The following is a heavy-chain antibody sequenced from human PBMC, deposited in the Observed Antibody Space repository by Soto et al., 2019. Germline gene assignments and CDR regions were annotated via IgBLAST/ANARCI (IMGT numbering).Heavy chain of an antibody. J-gene: IGHJ6*02. D-gene: IGHD1-26*01. Sequence: PSETLSLTCTVSGGSISSSSYYWGWIRQPPGKGLEWIGSIYYSGSTYYNPSLKSRVTISVDTSKNQFSLKLSSVTAADTAVYYCARFKRWELRYYYGMDVWGQGTTVTVSS. CDR2: IYYSGST. CDR3: ARFKRWELRYYYGMDV. V-gene: IGHV4-39*01. CDR1: GGSISSSSYY.